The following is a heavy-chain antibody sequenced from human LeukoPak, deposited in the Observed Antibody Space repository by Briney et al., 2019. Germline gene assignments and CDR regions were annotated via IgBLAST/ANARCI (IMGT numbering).Heavy chain of an antibody. CDR3: ARDLGCSGSICHDHIDY. J-gene: IGHJ4*02. Sequence: GGSLRLSCAASGFTFSSYSMNWVRQAPGKGLEWVSYISSSSSTIYYADSVKGRFTISRDNAKNSLYLQMNSLRDEDTAVYYCARDLGCSGSICHDHIDYWGQGTLVTVSS. CDR2: ISSSSSTI. CDR1: GFTFSSYS. V-gene: IGHV3-48*02. D-gene: IGHD2-15*01.